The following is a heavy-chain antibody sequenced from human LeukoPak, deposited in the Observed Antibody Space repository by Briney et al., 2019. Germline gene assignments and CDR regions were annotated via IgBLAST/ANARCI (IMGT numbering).Heavy chain of an antibody. J-gene: IGHJ4*02. D-gene: IGHD3-3*01. Sequence: GGSLRLSCAASGFTFSSYSMHWVRQAPGKGLEWVSSISSSSSYIYYADSVKGRFTISRDNAKNSLYLQMNSLRAEDTAVYYCAREYRIGFLEWLLSYFDYWGQGTLVTVSS. V-gene: IGHV3-21*01. CDR2: ISSSSSYI. CDR3: AREYRIGFLEWLLSYFDY. CDR1: GFTFSSYS.